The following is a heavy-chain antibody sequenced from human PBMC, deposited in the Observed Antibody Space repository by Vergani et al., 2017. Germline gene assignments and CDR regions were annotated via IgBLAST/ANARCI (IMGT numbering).Heavy chain of an antibody. J-gene: IGHJ5*01. CDR2: ISSSGSTI. Sequence: EVQLLESGGGLVQPGGSLRLSCAASGFTFSSYAMSWVRQAPGKGLEWVSYISSSGSTIYYADSVKGRFTISRDNAKNSLYLQMNSLRAEDTAVYYCARDLLWFGELFPLDSWGQGTLVTVSS. D-gene: IGHD3-10*01. CDR1: GFTFSSYA. V-gene: IGHV3-48*03. CDR3: ARDLLWFGELFPLDS.